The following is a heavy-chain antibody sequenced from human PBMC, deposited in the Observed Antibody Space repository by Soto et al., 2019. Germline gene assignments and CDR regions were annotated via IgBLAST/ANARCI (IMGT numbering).Heavy chain of an antibody. Sequence: QVQLVQSGAEVKKPGASVKVSCKASGYTFSSYYMHWVRLAPGQGLEWMGIINPDGGGNSYAQKFKGRVIMPRDTSTSTVYMEMISLRSEDTDVYYCAVGGNYLSMDVWGQGTTVTVSS. CDR1: GYTFSSYY. V-gene: IGHV1-46*01. D-gene: IGHD4-4*01. CDR3: AVGGNYLSMDV. J-gene: IGHJ6*02. CDR2: INPDGGGN.